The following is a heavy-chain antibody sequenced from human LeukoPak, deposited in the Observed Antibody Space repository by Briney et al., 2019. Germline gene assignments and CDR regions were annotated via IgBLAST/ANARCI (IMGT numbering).Heavy chain of an antibody. Sequence: ASVNVSCKASGYTFTSYGISWVRQAPGQGLEWMGWISAYNGNTNYAQKLQGRVTMTTDTSTSTAYMELRSLRSDDTAVYYCARVRCSSTSCGVLDYWGQGTLVTVSS. D-gene: IGHD2-2*01. V-gene: IGHV1-18*01. CDR3: ARVRCSSTSCGVLDY. CDR1: GYTFTSYG. J-gene: IGHJ4*02. CDR2: ISAYNGNT.